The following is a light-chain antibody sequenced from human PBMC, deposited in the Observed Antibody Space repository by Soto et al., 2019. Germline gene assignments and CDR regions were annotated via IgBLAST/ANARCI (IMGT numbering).Light chain of an antibody. Sequence: DIVMTQSPDSLAVSLAARATINCKSSQSVLYSSNNKNYLAWYQQKPGQPPKLLIYWASTRESGVPDRFSGSCSGTYFTLTISSLQAEDVAVYYCQQYYSTPRTFGQGTKVEIK. V-gene: IGKV4-1*01. CDR2: WAS. CDR1: QSVLYSSNNKNY. CDR3: QQYYSTPRT. J-gene: IGKJ1*01.